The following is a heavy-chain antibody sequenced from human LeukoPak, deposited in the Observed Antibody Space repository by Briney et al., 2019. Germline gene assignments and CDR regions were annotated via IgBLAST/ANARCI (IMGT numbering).Heavy chain of an antibody. CDR2: ISAYNGNT. CDR1: GYTFTSYG. J-gene: IGHJ5*02. D-gene: IGHD3-10*01. V-gene: IGHV1-18*01. Sequence: ASVKVSCKASGYTFTSYGISRVRQAPGQGLEWMGWISAYNGNTNYAQKLQGRVTMTTDTSTSTAYMELRSLRSDDTAVYYCARDGGWFGENNWFDPWGQGTLVTVSS. CDR3: ARDGGWFGENNWFDP.